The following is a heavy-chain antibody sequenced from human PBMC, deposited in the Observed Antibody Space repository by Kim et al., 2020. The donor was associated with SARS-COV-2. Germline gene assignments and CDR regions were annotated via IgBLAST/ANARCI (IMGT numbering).Heavy chain of an antibody. CDR2: IWYDGGNK. Sequence: GGSLRLSCAASGFTFSSYGMHWVRQAPGKGLEWVAVIWYDGGNKYYSDSVKGRFTISRDNSKNTLYLQMNSLRAEDTALYYCARDHGDYYYYYDMDVWGQGTTVTVSS. D-gene: IGHD2-21*02. J-gene: IGHJ6*02. V-gene: IGHV3-33*01. CDR1: GFTFSSYG. CDR3: ARDHGDYYYYYDMDV.